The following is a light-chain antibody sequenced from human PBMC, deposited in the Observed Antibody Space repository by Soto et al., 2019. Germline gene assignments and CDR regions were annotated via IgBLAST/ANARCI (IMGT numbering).Light chain of an antibody. J-gene: IGKJ5*01. CDR2: GAS. CDR1: QSVSSD. V-gene: IGKV3-15*01. Sequence: EIVMTQSPATLSVSPGERATLSCRASQSVSSDLAWYHQKPGQAPRLLIYGASTRATGIPARFSGSGSGTEFTLTINSLQSEDFAVYYCQQYNNWPPTFGQGTRLEI. CDR3: QQYNNWPPT.